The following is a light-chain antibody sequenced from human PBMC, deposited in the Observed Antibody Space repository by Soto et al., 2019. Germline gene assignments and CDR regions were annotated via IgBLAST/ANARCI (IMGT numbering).Light chain of an antibody. CDR1: SSNIGSNY. Sequence: QSVLTQPPSASGTPGQRVTISCSGSSSNIGSNYVYWYQQLPGTASKLLIYSNNQRPSGVPDRFSGSKSGTSASLAISGLRSEDEADYYCAAWDDSLSGRVFGGGTKLTVL. V-gene: IGLV1-47*02. CDR2: SNN. J-gene: IGLJ3*02. CDR3: AAWDDSLSGRV.